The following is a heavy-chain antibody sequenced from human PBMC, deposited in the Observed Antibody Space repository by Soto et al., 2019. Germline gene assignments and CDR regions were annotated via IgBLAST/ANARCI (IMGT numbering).Heavy chain of an antibody. J-gene: IGHJ4*02. CDR3: AKADTGHFRPFEY. CDR2: VSDDGGTT. CDR1: GFTFSNYA. V-gene: IGHV3-23*01. D-gene: IGHD3-9*01. Sequence: EAQLLESGGGLVQPGESLRLSCAASGFTFSNYAMSWVRQAPGKGLEWVSVVSDDGGTTFYADSVRARFTISRDNSKNTVDLQMNSLRAEDTAVYYCAKADTGHFRPFEYCGQGNRVTVSS.